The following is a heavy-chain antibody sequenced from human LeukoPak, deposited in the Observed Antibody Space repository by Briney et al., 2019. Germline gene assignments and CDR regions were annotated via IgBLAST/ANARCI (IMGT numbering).Heavy chain of an antibody. V-gene: IGHV1-18*01. CDR1: GYTFTSYG. CDR3: ARDRLEWLLYYYYGMDG. Sequence: ASVKVSCKASGYTFTSYGISWVRQAPGQGLEWMGWISAYNGNTNYAQKLQGRVTMTTDTSTSTAYMELRSLRSDDTAVYYCARDRLEWLLYYYYGMDGWGQGTKVTVSS. D-gene: IGHD3-3*01. J-gene: IGHJ6*02. CDR2: ISAYNGNT.